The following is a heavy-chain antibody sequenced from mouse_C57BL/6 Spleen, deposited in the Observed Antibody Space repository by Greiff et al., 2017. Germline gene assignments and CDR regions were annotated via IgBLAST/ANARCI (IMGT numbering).Heavy chain of an antibody. J-gene: IGHJ1*03. D-gene: IGHD1-1*01. CDR1: GYTFTSYW. Sequence: VQLQQPGAELVMPGASVKLSCKASGYTFTSYWMHWVKQRPGQGLEWIGEIDTSDSYTTYNQKLKGKSTLAVDKSSSTAYMQLSSLTSEDSAVYYCARYYYGSGYFDVWGTGTTVTVSS. CDR3: ARYYYGSGYFDV. V-gene: IGHV1-69*01. CDR2: IDTSDSYT.